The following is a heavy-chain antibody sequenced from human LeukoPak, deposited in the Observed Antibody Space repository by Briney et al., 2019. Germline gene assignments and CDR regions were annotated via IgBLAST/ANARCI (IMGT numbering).Heavy chain of an antibody. V-gene: IGHV3-7*04. CDR2: IKEDGSQK. CDR3: ARVLMGYDVFDI. D-gene: IGHD2/OR15-2a*01. CDR1: GFTFSTYW. J-gene: IGHJ3*02. Sequence: PGGSLRLSCAASGFTFSTYWMSWVRQAPGKGLEWVANIKEDGSQKYYVDSVKGRFTISRDNAKNSQYLQMNSLRAGDTAVYYCARVLMGYDVFDIWGRGTMVTVSS.